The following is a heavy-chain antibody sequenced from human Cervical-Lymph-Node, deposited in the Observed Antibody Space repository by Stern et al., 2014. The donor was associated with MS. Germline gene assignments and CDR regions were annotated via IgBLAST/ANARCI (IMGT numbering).Heavy chain of an antibody. CDR1: GGTFSKFP. Sequence: MQLVESGAEVTKPGSSVKVSCKASGGTFSKFPSSCVRQAPGQGLEWLGGIFPGFGTPRYAQEFRGRVTITADVSTSTVYMELSSLRSDDTAVYYCALSSETSDRWYSLGYDLWGQGTLVTVSS. V-gene: IGHV1-69*01. CDR2: IFPGFGTP. D-gene: IGHD6-13*01. J-gene: IGHJ5*02. CDR3: ALSSETSDRWYSLGYDL.